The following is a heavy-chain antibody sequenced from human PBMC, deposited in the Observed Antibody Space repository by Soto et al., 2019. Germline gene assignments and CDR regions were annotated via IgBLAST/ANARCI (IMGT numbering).Heavy chain of an antibody. V-gene: IGHV5-51*01. J-gene: IGHJ6*02. CDR2: IYPGDSDT. Sequence: PGESLKISCMGSGYKVSTWHNFTSYWIAWVRQMPGEGLEWMGIIYPGDSDTRYSPSFQGQVTISADKSINSVYLQWSSLKASDTAKYYCARLGFNYDFLSGYYNVHTYYGIDAWGQGNTVTVSS. CDR1: GYKVSTWHNFTSYW. D-gene: IGHD3-3*01. CDR3: ARLGFNYDFLSGYYNVHTYYGIDA.